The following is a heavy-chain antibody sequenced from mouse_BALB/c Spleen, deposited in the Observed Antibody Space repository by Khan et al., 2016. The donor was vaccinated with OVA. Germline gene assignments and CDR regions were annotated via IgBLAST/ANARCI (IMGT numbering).Heavy chain of an antibody. CDR3: ARSVNITTVVATDLDK. D-gene: IGHD1-1*01. J-gene: IGHJ2*01. CDR2: ISYSGRP. V-gene: IGHV3-2*02. Sequence: VQLKESGPGLVKPSQSLSLTCTVTGYSITSDYAWNWLRQFPGTKLEWMGYISYSGRPSYHPSLKSLISLTRDTSKNQFFLQLNSVTTEDTDTKYGARSVNITTVVATDLDKGGQGTTSTVAA. CDR1: GYSITSDYA.